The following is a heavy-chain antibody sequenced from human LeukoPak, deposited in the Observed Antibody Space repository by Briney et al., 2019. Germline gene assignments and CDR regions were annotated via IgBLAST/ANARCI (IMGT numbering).Heavy chain of an antibody. Sequence: GGSLRLSCAASGFTFSSHWMTRVRQAPGKGLEWVAFIWYDGSNKYYADSVKGRFTISRDNSKNTLYLQMNSLRGEDTAVYYCARDRAERYFDYWGQGALVTVSS. V-gene: IGHV3-33*08. CDR2: IWYDGSNK. CDR3: ARDRAERYFDY. CDR1: GFTFSSHW. D-gene: IGHD3-10*01. J-gene: IGHJ4*02.